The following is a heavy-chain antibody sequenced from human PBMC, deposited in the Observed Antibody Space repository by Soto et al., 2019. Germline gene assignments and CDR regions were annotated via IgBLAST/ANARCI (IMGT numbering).Heavy chain of an antibody. CDR1: GDSVSSNSAA. D-gene: IGHD5-12*01. Sequence: KQSQTLSLTCAISGDSVSSNSAAWNWIRQSPSRGLEWLGRTYYRSKWYNDYAVSVKSRITINPDTSKNQFSLQLNSVTPEDTAVYYCARGEMDIVATTLDYWGQGTLVTVSS. CDR3: ARGEMDIVATTLDY. J-gene: IGHJ4*02. V-gene: IGHV6-1*01. CDR2: TYYRSKWYN.